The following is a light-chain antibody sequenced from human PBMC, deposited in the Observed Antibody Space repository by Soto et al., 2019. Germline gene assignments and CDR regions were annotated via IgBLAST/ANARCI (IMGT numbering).Light chain of an antibody. CDR3: QQYNQWPLT. J-gene: IGKJ4*01. Sequence: EIVMTQSPASLSVSPGERATLSCRASQSVSSNFAWYQQKPGQAPRLLIYDASTRATGISARFSGSGSGTDFILTISSLQSEDFAVYYCQQYNQWPLTFGGGTKVEIK. CDR2: DAS. V-gene: IGKV3-15*01. CDR1: QSVSSN.